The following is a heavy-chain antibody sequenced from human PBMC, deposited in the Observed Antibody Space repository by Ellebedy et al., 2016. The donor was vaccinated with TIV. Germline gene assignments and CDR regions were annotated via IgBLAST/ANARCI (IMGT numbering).Heavy chain of an antibody. Sequence: GESLKISXAASGYTFTGYYIHWVRQAPGQGLEWMGWINPNSGGTNYAQKLQGRVTMTTDTSTSTAYMELRSLRSDDTAVYYCARGVADLDVWGKGTTVTVSS. CDR2: INPNSGGT. CDR1: GYTFTGYY. V-gene: IGHV1-2*02. D-gene: IGHD2-15*01. CDR3: ARGVADLDV. J-gene: IGHJ6*04.